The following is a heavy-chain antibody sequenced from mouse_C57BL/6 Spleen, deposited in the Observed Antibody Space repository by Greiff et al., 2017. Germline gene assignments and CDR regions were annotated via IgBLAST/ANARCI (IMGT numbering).Heavy chain of an antibody. CDR2: IDPENGDT. D-gene: IGHD1-1*01. CDR3: TTDYGSSGDY. J-gene: IGHJ2*01. V-gene: IGHV14-4*01. CDR1: GFNIKDDY. Sequence: VQLQQSGVELVRPGASVKLSCTASGFNIKDDYMHWVKQRPEQGLEWIGWIDPENGDTEYASKFQGKATITADTSSNTAYLQLSSLTSEDTAVYYCTTDYGSSGDYWGQGTTLTVSS.